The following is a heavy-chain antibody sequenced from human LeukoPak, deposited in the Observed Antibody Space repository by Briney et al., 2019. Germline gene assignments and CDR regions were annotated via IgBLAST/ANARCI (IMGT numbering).Heavy chain of an antibody. CDR1: GGSFSGYY. Sequence: SETLSLTCAVYGGSFSGYYWSWIRQPPGKGLEWIGEINHSGSTNYNPSLKSRVTISVDTSKNQFSLKLSSVTAADTAVYYCARGDRPPLRWGQGTLVTVSS. J-gene: IGHJ4*02. CDR3: ARGDRPPLR. V-gene: IGHV4-34*01. CDR2: INHSGST.